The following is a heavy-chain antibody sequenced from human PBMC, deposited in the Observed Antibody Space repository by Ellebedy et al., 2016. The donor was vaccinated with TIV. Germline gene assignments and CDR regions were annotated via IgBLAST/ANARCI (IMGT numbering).Heavy chain of an antibody. V-gene: IGHV3-49*03. CDR2: IRSKAYGGTT. CDR1: GCTFGDYP. CDR3: SRALGVVIGTWYFDY. J-gene: IGHJ4*02. D-gene: IGHD2-2*01. Sequence: GESLKISCTASGCTFGDYPMSWFRQAPGKGLEWVGFIRSKAYGGTTDYAASVKDRFIISRDDSKSVADLQMNSLKTEDTAVYYCSRALGVVIGTWYFDYWGQGTLVTVSS.